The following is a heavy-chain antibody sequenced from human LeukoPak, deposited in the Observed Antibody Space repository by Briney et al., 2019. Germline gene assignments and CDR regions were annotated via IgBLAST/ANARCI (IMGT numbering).Heavy chain of an antibody. V-gene: IGHV1-8*01. CDR1: GYTFTSYD. D-gene: IGHD3-10*01. J-gene: IGHJ3*02. CDR3: ARSLEGSGLLYDAFDI. CDR2: MNPNSSNT. Sequence: RASVKVSCKASGYTFTSYDINWVRQATGQGLEWMGWMNPNSSNTGYAQKFQGRVTMTRNTSISTAYMELSSLRSEDTAVYYCARSLEGSGLLYDAFDIWGQGTMVTVSS.